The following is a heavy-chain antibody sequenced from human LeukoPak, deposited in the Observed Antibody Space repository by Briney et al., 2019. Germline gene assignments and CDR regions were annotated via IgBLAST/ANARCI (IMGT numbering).Heavy chain of an antibody. V-gene: IGHV4-39*01. D-gene: IGHD2-8*02. CDR1: GGSISSSSYH. Sequence: SETLSLTCTVSGGSISSSSYHWGWIRQPPGKGLEWIGSIYYSGSTYYNPSLKSRVTISVDTSKNQFSLKLSSVTAADTAVYYCARSERERIVLVVYAYFDYWGQGTLVTVSS. CDR2: IYYSGST. CDR3: ARSERERIVLVVYAYFDY. J-gene: IGHJ4*02.